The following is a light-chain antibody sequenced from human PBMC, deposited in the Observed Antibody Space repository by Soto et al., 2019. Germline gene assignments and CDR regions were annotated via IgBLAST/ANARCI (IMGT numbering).Light chain of an antibody. CDR2: DAS. J-gene: IGKJ1*01. CDR1: QSVSSF. V-gene: IGKV3-11*01. Sequence: IALTPSSATLSLSPADRHTLSSRASQSVSSFSAWYQQKPGEAPRLIIDDASSRASVIAAMFSSRASRTYFTLTIRILEHEDFAVYCCQQRSNWPTFGQGTKVDIK. CDR3: QQRSNWPT.